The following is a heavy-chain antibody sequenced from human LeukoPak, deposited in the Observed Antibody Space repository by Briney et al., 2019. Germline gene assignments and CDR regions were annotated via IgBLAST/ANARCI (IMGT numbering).Heavy chain of an antibody. Sequence: GGSLRLSCAASGFTFSSYAVSWVRQAPGKGLEWVSAIKGRFTISRDNSKNTLYLQMNSLRAEDTAVYYCAKDSAYCSSTSCYPYYFDYWGQGTLVTVSS. CDR2: I. CDR1: GFTFSSYA. D-gene: IGHD2-2*01. CDR3: AKDSAYCSSTSCYPYYFDY. J-gene: IGHJ4*02. V-gene: IGHV3-23*01.